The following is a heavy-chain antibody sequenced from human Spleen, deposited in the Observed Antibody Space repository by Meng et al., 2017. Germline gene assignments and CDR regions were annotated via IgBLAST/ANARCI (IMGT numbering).Heavy chain of an antibody. Sequence: GESLKISCAASGFTFSSYAMHWVRQAPGKGLEWVAVISSDGSNKYYADSVKGRFTISRDNSKNTLYLQMNSLRAEDTAVFYCARANCGGDCYRIDYWGQGTLVTVSS. J-gene: IGHJ4*02. CDR1: GFTFSSYA. CDR3: ARANCGGDCYRIDY. D-gene: IGHD2-21*02. CDR2: ISSDGSNK. V-gene: IGHV3-30*04.